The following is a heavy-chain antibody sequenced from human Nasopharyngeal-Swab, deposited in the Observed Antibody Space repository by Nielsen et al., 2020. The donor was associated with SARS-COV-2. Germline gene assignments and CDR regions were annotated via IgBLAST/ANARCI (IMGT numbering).Heavy chain of an antibody. CDR2: NDTVARIT. CDR1: GFSFSSYW. J-gene: IGHJ4*02. CDR3: ASDLGGIGAF. V-gene: IGHV3-74*01. Sequence: GESLKISCAASGFSFSSYWMHWVRRAPGKGLVWVSRNDTVARITDYADSVKGRFTIFRDNARNTLYLQMNRLRAEDTAVYFCASDLGGIGAFWGQGALVTVSS. D-gene: IGHD3-16*01.